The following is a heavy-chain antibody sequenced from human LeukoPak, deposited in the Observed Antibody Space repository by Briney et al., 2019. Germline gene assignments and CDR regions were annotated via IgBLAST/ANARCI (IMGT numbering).Heavy chain of an antibody. Sequence: GGSLRLSCAASGFTFSSYAMHWVRQAPGKGLEWVAVISCDGSNKYYADSVKGRFTISRDNSKNTLYLQMNSLRAEDTAVYYCARGDSSGWYAADYWGQGTLVTVSS. J-gene: IGHJ4*02. V-gene: IGHV3-30-3*01. CDR1: GFTFSSYA. D-gene: IGHD6-19*01. CDR3: ARGDSSGWYAADY. CDR2: ISCDGSNK.